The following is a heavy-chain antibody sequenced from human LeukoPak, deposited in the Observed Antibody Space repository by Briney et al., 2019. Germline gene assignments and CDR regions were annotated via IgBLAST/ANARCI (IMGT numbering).Heavy chain of an antibody. J-gene: IGHJ4*02. V-gene: IGHV1-69*13. CDR1: GCTFTSHY. CDR2: IIPIFGTA. D-gene: IGHD6-19*01. CDR3: ARDEGRSLIAVAGAFDY. Sequence: SVKVSCKATGCTFTSHYMHWVRQAPGQGLEWMGGIIPIFGTANYAQKFQGRVTITADESTSTAYMELSSLRSEDTAVYYCARDEGRSLIAVAGAFDYWGQGTLVTVSS.